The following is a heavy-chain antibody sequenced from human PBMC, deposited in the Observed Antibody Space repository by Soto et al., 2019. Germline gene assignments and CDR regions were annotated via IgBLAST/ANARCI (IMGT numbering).Heavy chain of an antibody. V-gene: IGHV4-34*01. Sequence: SETLSLTCAVYGGSFSGYYWSWIRQPPGKGLEWIGEINHSGSTNYNPSLKSRVTISVDTSKNQFSLKLSSVTAADTAVYYCARDADCSSTSCPLRGWFDPWGQGTLVTVSS. CDR1: GGSFSGYY. J-gene: IGHJ5*02. CDR2: INHSGST. CDR3: ARDADCSSTSCPLRGWFDP. D-gene: IGHD2-2*01.